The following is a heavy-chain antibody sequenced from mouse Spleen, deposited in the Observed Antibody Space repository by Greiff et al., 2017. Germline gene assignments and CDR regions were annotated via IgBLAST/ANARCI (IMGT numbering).Heavy chain of an antibody. CDR1: GFTFSSYS. D-gene: IGHD1-1*01. CDR3: ARDSYYYGSSYFDY. Sequence: EVQGVESGGGLVKPGGSLKLSCAASGFTFSSYSMSWVRQTPEKRLEWVATISDGVSYTYYPDNVKGRFTISRDNAKNNLYLQMSHLKSEDTAMYYCARDSYYYGSSYFDYWGQGTTLKVSS. J-gene: IGHJ2*01. CDR2: ISDGVSYT. V-gene: IGHV5-4*01.